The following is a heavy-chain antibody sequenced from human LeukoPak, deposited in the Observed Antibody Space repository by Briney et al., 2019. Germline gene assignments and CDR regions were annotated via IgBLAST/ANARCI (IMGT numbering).Heavy chain of an antibody. CDR1: GFTFTDAW. CDR2: IKSANAGGTT. J-gene: IGHJ1*01. CDR3: TTEFWGSYNN. D-gene: IGHD1-14*01. V-gene: IGHV3-15*01. Sequence: PGGSLRLSCAASGFTFTDAWMAWVRQPPGKGLEWVGHIKSANAGGTTDYAASVKGRFTISRDDSKNTLSLQMNTLQSDDTALYYCTTEFWGSYNNWGQGALVTVSS.